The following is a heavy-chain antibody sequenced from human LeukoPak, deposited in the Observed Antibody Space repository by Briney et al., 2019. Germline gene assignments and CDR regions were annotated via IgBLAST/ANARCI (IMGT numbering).Heavy chain of an antibody. V-gene: IGHV3-23*01. Sequence: GGSLRLSCTASGFTFSSYAMSWVRQAPGKGLEWVSGISGNDYSISGNDYTTYYADSVKGRLTISRDNSKNTLYLQMNSLRAEDTAIYYCAKFYYNSGKNCYGMDVWGQGTTVTVSS. CDR3: AKFYYNSGKNCYGMDV. J-gene: IGHJ6*02. CDR2: ISGNDYSISGNDYTT. CDR1: GFTFSSYA. D-gene: IGHD3-10*01.